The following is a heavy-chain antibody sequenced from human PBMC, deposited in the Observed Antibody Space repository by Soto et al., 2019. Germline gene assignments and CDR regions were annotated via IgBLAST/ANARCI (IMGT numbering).Heavy chain of an antibody. V-gene: IGHV4-30-2*01. J-gene: IGHJ5*02. Sequence: SETLSLTCAVSGGSIRSGGYSWSWIRQPPGKGLEWIGYIYHSGSTYYNPSLKSRVTISVDRSKNQFSLNLSSVTAADTAVYYCARVTYPWGQGTLVTVFS. CDR3: ARVTYP. CDR1: GGSIRSGGYS. CDR2: IYHSGST.